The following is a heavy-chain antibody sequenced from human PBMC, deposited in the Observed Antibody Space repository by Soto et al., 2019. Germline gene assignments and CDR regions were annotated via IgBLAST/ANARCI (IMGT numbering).Heavy chain of an antibody. CDR1: GFTFSSYE. V-gene: IGHV3-48*03. Sequence: HPGGSLRLSCAASGFTFSSYEMNWVRQAPGKGLEWVSYISSSGSTIYYADSVKGRFTISRDNAKNSLYLQMNSLRAEDTAVYYCAREKSEQLVGPILHYYFDYWGQGTLVTVSS. CDR2: ISSSGSTI. CDR3: AREKSEQLVGPILHYYFDY. J-gene: IGHJ4*02. D-gene: IGHD6-6*01.